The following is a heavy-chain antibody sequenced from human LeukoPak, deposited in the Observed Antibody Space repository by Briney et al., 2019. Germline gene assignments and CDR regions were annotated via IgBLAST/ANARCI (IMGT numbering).Heavy chain of an antibody. CDR2: ISGSSSTI. D-gene: IGHD2/OR15-2a*01. V-gene: IGHV3-48*01. CDR1: GFTFSSYG. CDR3: ARDNFYGSTYYYYYMDV. J-gene: IGHJ6*03. Sequence: GGSLRLSCAASGFTFSSYGMYWVRQAPGKGLEWVSYISGSSSTIYYADSVKGRFTISRDNAKNSLYLQMNSLRAEDTAVYYCARDNFYGSTYYYYYMDVWGKGTTVTVSS.